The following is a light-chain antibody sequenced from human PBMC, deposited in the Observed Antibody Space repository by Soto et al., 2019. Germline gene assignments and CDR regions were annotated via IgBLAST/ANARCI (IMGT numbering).Light chain of an antibody. CDR2: EVS. CDR3: SSYTSSSTWV. J-gene: IGLJ3*02. V-gene: IGLV2-14*01. CDR1: SSDVGGYNY. Sequence: ISCTGTSSDVGGYNYVSWYQQHPGKAPKLMIYEVSNRPSGVSNRFSGSKSGNTASLTISGLQAEDEADYYCSSYTSSSTWVFGGGTKLTVL.